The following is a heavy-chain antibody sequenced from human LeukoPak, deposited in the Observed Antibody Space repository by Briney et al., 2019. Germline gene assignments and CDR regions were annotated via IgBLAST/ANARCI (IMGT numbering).Heavy chain of an antibody. CDR2: IIPILGIA. J-gene: IGHJ6*02. CDR3: AMPYQLPSERMPRRDYYYYGMDV. Sequence: GASVKVSCKASGGTFSSYAISWVRQAPGQGLEWMGRIIPILGIANYAQKFQGRVTITADKSASTAYMELSSLRSEDTAVYYCAMPYQLPSERMPRRDYYYYGMDVWGQGTTVTVSS. D-gene: IGHD2-2*01. V-gene: IGHV1-69*04. CDR1: GGTFSSYA.